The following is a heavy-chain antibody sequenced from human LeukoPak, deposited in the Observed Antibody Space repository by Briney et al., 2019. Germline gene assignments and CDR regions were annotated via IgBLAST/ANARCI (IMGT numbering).Heavy chain of an antibody. Sequence: SETLSLTCTVSGGSISSYYWSWIRQLPGKGLEWIGYIYYSGSTNYNPSLKSRVTISVDTSKNQFSLKLSSVTAADTAVYYCARDRSTMVRGVLYYYCMDVWGKGTTVTVSS. CDR3: ARDRSTMVRGVLYYYCMDV. CDR2: IYYSGST. J-gene: IGHJ6*03. V-gene: IGHV4-59*01. CDR1: GGSISSYY. D-gene: IGHD3-10*01.